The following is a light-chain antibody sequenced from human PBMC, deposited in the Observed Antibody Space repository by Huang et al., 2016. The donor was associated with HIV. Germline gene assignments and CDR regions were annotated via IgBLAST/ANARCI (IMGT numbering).Light chain of an antibody. CDR3: HQYYATGT. CDR1: QSLLYSSNNKNY. CDR2: WAS. J-gene: IGKJ1*01. Sequence: DIVMTQSPDSLAVSLGERATINCKSSQSLLYSSNNKNYLAWYQQKPGQPTKRLIYWASSREAGVPDRFSGSGSETDFTLTISSLQAEDVAVYYCHQYYATGTFGQGTKVEI. V-gene: IGKV4-1*01.